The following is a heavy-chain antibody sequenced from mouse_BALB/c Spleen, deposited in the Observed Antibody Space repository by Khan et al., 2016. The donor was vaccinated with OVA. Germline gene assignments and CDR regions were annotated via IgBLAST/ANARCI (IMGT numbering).Heavy chain of an antibody. D-gene: IGHD1-1*01. Sequence: VQLQQPGAELARPGASVKLSCKASGYSFTNYWMQWVKQRPGQGLEWIGTTYPGNGDTRYTQNFKGKATLTADKSSNTAYMQLSSLASEDSAVYYCARGGITTGYFDYWGLGTTLTVSS. V-gene: IGHV1-87*01. CDR3: ARGGITTGYFDY. CDR1: GYSFTNYW. CDR2: TYPGNGDT. J-gene: IGHJ2*01.